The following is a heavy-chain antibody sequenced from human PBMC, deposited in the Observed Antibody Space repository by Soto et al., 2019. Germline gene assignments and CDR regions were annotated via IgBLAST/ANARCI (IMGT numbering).Heavy chain of an antibody. CDR2: ISAYNGNT. CDR3: ARDLAVGLVDE. V-gene: IGHV1-18*01. J-gene: IGHJ4*02. CDR1: GYTFTSYG. D-gene: IGHD6-19*01. Sequence: QVQLVQSGAEVKKPGASVKVSCKASGYTFTSYGISWVRQAPGQGLEWMGWISAYNGNTKYAQKLQSRVTMTTDTSTSTDNMEVRSLRSDDTAVYYCARDLAVGLVDEWGQGTLVTVSS.